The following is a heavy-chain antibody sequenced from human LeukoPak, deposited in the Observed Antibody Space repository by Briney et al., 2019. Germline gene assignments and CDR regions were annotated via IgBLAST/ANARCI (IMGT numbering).Heavy chain of an antibody. J-gene: IGHJ3*02. V-gene: IGHV4-38-2*02. D-gene: IGHD3-9*01. CDR1: GFSISSGYY. Sequence: SETLSLTCSVTGFSISSGYYWGWIRQFPGKGLEWIGSIYHSGNTQYNPSLKSRVTISVDTSENQFSLKLSSVTAADTAVYYCARDGLSRDFLTGYYMGAFDIWGPGTTVTVSS. CDR2: IYHSGNT. CDR3: ARDGLSRDFLTGYYMGAFDI.